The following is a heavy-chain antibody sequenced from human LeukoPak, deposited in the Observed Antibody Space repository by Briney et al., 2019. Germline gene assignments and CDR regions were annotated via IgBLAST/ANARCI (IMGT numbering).Heavy chain of an antibody. Sequence: GRSLRLSCEVSGFIFSTYGMHWVRQAPGKGLEWVAVISYDGSNKYYADSVKGRFTISRDNSKNTLYLQMNSLRAEDTAVYYCARGRDDERSFDYWGQGTVVTVSS. D-gene: IGHD1-1*01. CDR1: GFIFSTYG. J-gene: IGHJ4*02. V-gene: IGHV3-30*03. CDR2: ISYDGSNK. CDR3: ARGRDDERSFDY.